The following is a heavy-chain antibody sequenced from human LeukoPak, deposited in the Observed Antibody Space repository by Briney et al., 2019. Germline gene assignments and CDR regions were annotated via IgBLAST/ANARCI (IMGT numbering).Heavy chain of an antibody. Sequence: PSETLSLTCTVSGGSISSSSYYWGWIRQPPGKGLEWIGGISYSGSTYYNPSLKSRVTISVDTSKNQFSLKLSSVTAADTAVYYCARKTRSPGGGYYYYMDVWGKGTTVTVSS. J-gene: IGHJ6*03. D-gene: IGHD3-10*01. CDR3: ARKTRSPGGGYYYYMDV. CDR2: ISYSGST. V-gene: IGHV4-39*07. CDR1: GGSISSSSYY.